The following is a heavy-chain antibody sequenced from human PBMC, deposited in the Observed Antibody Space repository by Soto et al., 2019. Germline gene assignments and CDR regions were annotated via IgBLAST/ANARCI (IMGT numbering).Heavy chain of an antibody. CDR3: ARHSTSALKDY. D-gene: IGHD3-10*01. J-gene: IGHJ4*01. CDR2: IYPGDSDT. CDR1: GYSFTTYW. V-gene: IGHV5-51*01. Sequence: LGESLKISCKGSGYSFTTYWIAWVRQMPGKGLERVGIIYPGDSDTRYSPSFEGHVTISVDKSISTAFLQWNSLKASDNAIYYCARHSTSALKDYWGQGTLVTVSS.